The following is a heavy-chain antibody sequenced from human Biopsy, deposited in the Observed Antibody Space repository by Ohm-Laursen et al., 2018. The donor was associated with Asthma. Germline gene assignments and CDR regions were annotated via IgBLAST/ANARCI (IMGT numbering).Heavy chain of an antibody. CDR3: ASDFPKDYVRYNFQF. Sequence: SVKVSCKAPGGTFSNFAISWVRQAPGQGLEWMGGHDHEEGGTVNARRFQGRVTMTEDTSTVTAYMELSSLSSDDTAVYYCASDFPKDYVRYNFQFWGQGTLVTVSS. J-gene: IGHJ4*02. CDR2: HDHEEGGT. V-gene: IGHV1-24*01. D-gene: IGHD4-17*01. CDR1: GGTFSNFA.